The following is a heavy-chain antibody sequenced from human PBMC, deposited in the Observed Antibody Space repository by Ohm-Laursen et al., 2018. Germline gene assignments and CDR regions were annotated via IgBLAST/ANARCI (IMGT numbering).Heavy chain of an antibody. V-gene: IGHV4-34*01. CDR2: INHSERT. CDR1: GGSFSGYD. D-gene: IGHD3-22*01. J-gene: IGHJ3*02. Sequence: SQTLSLTCAVYGGSFSGYDWSWIRQPPGKGLEWIGEINHSERTNYNPSLKSRVIISVDTSKNQFSLKLSSVTAADTAVYYCARGVHAYDSSGYYLDNAFDIWGQGTMVTVSS. CDR3: ARGVHAYDSSGYYLDNAFDI.